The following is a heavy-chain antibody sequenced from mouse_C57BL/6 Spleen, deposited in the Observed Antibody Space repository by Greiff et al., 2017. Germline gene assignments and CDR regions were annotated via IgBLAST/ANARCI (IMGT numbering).Heavy chain of an antibody. D-gene: IGHD1-1*01. J-gene: IGHJ4*01. CDR1: GYSFTGYY. CDR3: ARREYYYGSSYAYAMDY. V-gene: IGHV1-42*01. CDR2: INPSTGGT. Sequence: VQLQQSGPEPVKPGASVKISCKASGYSFTGYYMNWVKQSPEKSLEWIGEINPSTGGTTYNQKFKAKATLTVDKSSSTAYMQLKSLTSEDSAVYYCARREYYYGSSYAYAMDYWGQGTSVTVSS.